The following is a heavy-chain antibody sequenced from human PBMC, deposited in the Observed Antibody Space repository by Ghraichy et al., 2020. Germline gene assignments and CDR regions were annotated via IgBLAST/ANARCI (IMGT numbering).Heavy chain of an antibody. CDR3: ARLGVLTAWGMDV. CDR2: INPGDSAT. D-gene: IGHD2-21*02. V-gene: IGHV5-51*01. CDR1: GSNFTTHC. J-gene: IGHJ6*02. Sequence: GESLNISCKASGSNFTTHCIGWVRQTPGKGLEWMSIINPGDSATCYGPSFQGQVTISADNSINTDYLQRSSLKVSDTAIYYCARLGVLTAWGMDVWGQGTTVTVSS.